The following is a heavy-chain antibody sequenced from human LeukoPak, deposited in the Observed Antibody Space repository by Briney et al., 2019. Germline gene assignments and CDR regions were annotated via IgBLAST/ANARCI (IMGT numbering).Heavy chain of an antibody. J-gene: IGHJ4*02. V-gene: IGHV4-34*01. CDR2: INHSGST. Sequence: SETLSLTCAVYGGSFSGYYWSWIRQPPGKGLEWIGEINHSGSTNYNPSLKSRVTISVDTSKNQFSLKLSSVTAADTAVYYCARGSGWYFYWGQGTLVTVSS. D-gene: IGHD6-19*01. CDR1: GGSFSGYY. CDR3: ARGSGWYFY.